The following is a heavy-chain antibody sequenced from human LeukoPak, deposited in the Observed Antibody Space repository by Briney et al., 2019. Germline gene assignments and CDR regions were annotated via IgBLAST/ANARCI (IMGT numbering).Heavy chain of an antibody. V-gene: IGHV3-48*03. Sequence: SGGSLRLSCAVSGFTFSSYEMNWVRQAPGKGLEWISYISNRGSIIYYADSVKGRFTISRDNSKNTLYLQMNSLRAEDTAVYYCARDSRQDYYDSSGYLWFAFDIWGQGTMVTVSS. J-gene: IGHJ3*02. CDR3: ARDSRQDYYDSSGYLWFAFDI. CDR1: GFTFSSYE. CDR2: ISNRGSII. D-gene: IGHD3-22*01.